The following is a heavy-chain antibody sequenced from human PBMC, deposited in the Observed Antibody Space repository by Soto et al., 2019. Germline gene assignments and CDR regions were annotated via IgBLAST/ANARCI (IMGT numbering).Heavy chain of an antibody. V-gene: IGHV2-5*01. J-gene: IGHJ4*02. Sequence: QITLKESGPTLVKPTQTLTVTCTFSGFSLSTTGVGVGWIRQPPGKALEWLALIYWNDDKRYTPSLKSRLTIPKDTSKNQVVLKMTNMDPVDTATYYCAHMATCGGIETVDYWGQGTLVTVSS. CDR3: AHMATCGGIETVDY. D-gene: IGHD3-16*01. CDR1: GFSLSTTGVG. CDR2: IYWNDDK.